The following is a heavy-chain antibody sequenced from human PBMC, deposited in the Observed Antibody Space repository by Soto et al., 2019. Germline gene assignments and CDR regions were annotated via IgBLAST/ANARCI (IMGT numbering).Heavy chain of an antibody. V-gene: IGHV4-59*12. CDR1: GGSISSYY. CDR3: ARLERLPTISYCFDF. D-gene: IGHD2-21*02. CDR2: IYYSGST. J-gene: IGHJ4*02. Sequence: SETLSLTCTVLGGSISSYYWSWIRQPPWKGLEWIGHIYYSGSTNYNPSLKSRVTIALDTAKSQFSLKLHSVTAADSAVYFCARLERLPTISYCFDFWGPGALVTVS.